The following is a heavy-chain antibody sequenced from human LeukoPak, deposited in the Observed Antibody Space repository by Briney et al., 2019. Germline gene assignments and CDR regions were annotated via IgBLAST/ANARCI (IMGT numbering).Heavy chain of an antibody. Sequence: GGSLRLSCAASGFTFSSYWMTWVRQAPGKGLEWVAHIKQDGSKKSYVDSVKGRFTISRGNAKNSLYLQMNSLRADDTGVYYCASQPAAADVDYWGQGTLVTVSS. V-gene: IGHV3-7*03. J-gene: IGHJ4*02. CDR3: ASQPAAADVDY. CDR1: GFTFSSYW. D-gene: IGHD2-2*01. CDR2: IKQDGSKK.